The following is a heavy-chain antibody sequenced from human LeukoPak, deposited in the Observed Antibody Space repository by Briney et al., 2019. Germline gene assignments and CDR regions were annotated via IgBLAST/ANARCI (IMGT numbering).Heavy chain of an antibody. Sequence: ASVKVSCKASGYTFTSYAMNWVRQAPGQGLEWMGWINPNSGGTNYAQKFQGRVTMTRDTSISTAYMELSRLRSDDTAVYYCARDLEMATILFDYWGQGTLVTVSS. CDR1: GYTFTSYA. D-gene: IGHD5-24*01. CDR3: ARDLEMATILFDY. CDR2: INPNSGGT. J-gene: IGHJ4*02. V-gene: IGHV1-2*02.